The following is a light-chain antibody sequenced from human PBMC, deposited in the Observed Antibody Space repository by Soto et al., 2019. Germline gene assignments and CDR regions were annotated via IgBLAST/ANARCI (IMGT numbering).Light chain of an antibody. J-gene: IGKJ4*01. CDR2: WAS. CDR3: QQYYTNALT. Sequence: DIQMTQSPSSLSASVGDRVTITCRASQGISNYLAWYQQKPGQPPKLLIYWASTRESGVPDRFSGSGSGTDFTLTISSLQAEDVAVYYCQQYYTNALTFGGGTKVGVK. CDR1: QGISNY. V-gene: IGKV1-27*01.